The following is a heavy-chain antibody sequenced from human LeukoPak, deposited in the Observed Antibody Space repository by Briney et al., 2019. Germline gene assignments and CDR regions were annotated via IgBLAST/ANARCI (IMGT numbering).Heavy chain of an antibody. D-gene: IGHD6-13*01. CDR3: ARGVAAAGGQPDY. J-gene: IGHJ4*02. CDR2: ISSSSSYI. CDR1: GFTFSSYS. Sequence: PGGSLRLSCAASGFTFSSYSMNWVRQAPGKGLEWVSSISSSSSYIYYADSVKGRFTISRDNAKNSLYLQMNSLRAEDTAVYYCARGVAAAGGQPDYWGQGTLVTVSS. V-gene: IGHV3-21*01.